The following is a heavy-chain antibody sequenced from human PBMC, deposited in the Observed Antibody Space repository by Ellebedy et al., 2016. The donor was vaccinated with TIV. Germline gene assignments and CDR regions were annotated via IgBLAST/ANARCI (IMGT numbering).Heavy chain of an antibody. CDR3: TKTFYFD. CDR1: GFTFCDEH. D-gene: IGHD2/OR15-2a*01. J-gene: IGHJ4*02. Sequence: GGSLRLXXATSGFTFCDEHMDWVRQAPGKGLEWVGRSKNKGNNYATQYAASVKGRFTISRDDSTNSLYLQMNSLRTEDTAIYYCTKTFYFDWGQGTLVIVSS. CDR2: SKNKGNNYAT. V-gene: IGHV3-72*01.